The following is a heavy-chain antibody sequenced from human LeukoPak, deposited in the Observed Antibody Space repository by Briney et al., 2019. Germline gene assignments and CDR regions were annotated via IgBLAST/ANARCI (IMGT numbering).Heavy chain of an antibody. Sequence: PGGSLRLSCAASGFTFSSYWMSWVRQAPGKGLEWVANIKQDGSEKYYVDSVKGRFTISRDNAKNSLYLQMNSLRAEDTAVYYCARDLAGPPQEAFDIWGQGTMDTVSS. CDR3: ARDLAGPPQEAFDI. J-gene: IGHJ3*02. CDR1: GFTFSSYW. V-gene: IGHV3-7*01. CDR2: IKQDGSEK.